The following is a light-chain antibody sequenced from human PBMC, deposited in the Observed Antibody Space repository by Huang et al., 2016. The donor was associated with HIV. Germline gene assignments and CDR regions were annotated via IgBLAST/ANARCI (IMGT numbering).Light chain of an antibody. Sequence: RLPQSPSSLSASVGERVTIPSRASQGISNTLAWYQQKPGKAPKLLIYDASSLQTGAPSRFSGSGSGTDFTLTISSLQPEDCATYYCQQFNHYPLTFGGGTKVEIE. V-gene: IGKV1D-13*01. CDR3: QQFNHYPLT. J-gene: IGKJ4*01. CDR2: DAS. CDR1: QGISNT.